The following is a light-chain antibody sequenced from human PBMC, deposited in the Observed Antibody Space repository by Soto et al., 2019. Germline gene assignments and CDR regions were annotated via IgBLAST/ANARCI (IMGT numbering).Light chain of an antibody. J-gene: IGKJ1*01. CDR2: GAS. CDR3: QQYVSSPPRT. Sequence: EIVLTQSPGILSLSPGERATLSCRASQSVSNDFLAWYQQKPGQAPRLLIYGASTRATDVPDRFSGSGSGADFTLTISRLEPEDFAVYYCQQYVSSPPRTFGQGTKVE. CDR1: QSVSNDF. V-gene: IGKV3-20*01.